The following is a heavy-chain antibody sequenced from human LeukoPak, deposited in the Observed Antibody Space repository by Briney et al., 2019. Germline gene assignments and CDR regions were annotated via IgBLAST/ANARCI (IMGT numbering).Heavy chain of an antibody. Sequence: PGGSLRLSCVASGFTFTDYAMTWVSQPPGRRLEWVSTITTTVGDTHYADSVKGRFTVSRDDSKGTLFLQMNSLRAEDTGVYYCAKRPYGSGGGHFDHWGQGTLAIVSS. CDR3: AKRPYGSGGGHFDH. CDR1: GFTFTDYA. V-gene: IGHV3-23*01. CDR2: ITTTVGDT. J-gene: IGHJ4*02. D-gene: IGHD3-10*01.